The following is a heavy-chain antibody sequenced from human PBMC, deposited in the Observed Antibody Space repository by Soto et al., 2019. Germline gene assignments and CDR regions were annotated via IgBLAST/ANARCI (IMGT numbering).Heavy chain of an antibody. V-gene: IGHV4-4*02. D-gene: IGHD7-27*01. Sequence: PSETLSLTCAVCGGFITHDNWWDWARQPPGKGLEWIGDISHSGTTNYNPSLKSRVTISVDMSKNQLSLKLTSVTAADTAVYYCAKDHTGADAFDIWGQGIMVTVSS. J-gene: IGHJ3*02. CDR1: GGFITHDNW. CDR2: ISHSGTT. CDR3: AKDHTGADAFDI.